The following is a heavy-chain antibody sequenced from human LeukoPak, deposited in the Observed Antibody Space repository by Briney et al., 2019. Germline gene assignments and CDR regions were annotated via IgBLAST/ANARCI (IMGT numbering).Heavy chain of an antibody. CDR1: GGSFSGYY. V-gene: IGHV4-34*01. CDR3: ARGPTRRYYYGSGSYGDY. Sequence: SETLSLTCAAYGGSFSGYYWSWIRQPPGKGLEWIGEINHSGSTNYNPSLKSRVTISVDTSKNQFSLKLSSVTAADTAVYYCARGPTRRYYYGSGSYGDYWGQGTLVTVSS. J-gene: IGHJ4*02. CDR2: INHSGST. D-gene: IGHD3-10*01.